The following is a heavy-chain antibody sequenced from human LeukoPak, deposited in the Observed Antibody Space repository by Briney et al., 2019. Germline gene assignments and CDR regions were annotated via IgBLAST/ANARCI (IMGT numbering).Heavy chain of an antibody. V-gene: IGHV3-7*01. CDR1: GFSFGNYW. CDR2: IKQDGDEK. Sequence: GGSLRLSCAASGFSFGNYWMSWVRQAPGKGLEWVANIKQDGDEKYYVGSVKGRFTISRDNANNSLYLQMNSLRAEDTAVYFCASIDTVTLDYWGQGTLVTASS. J-gene: IGHJ4*02. CDR3: ASIDTVTLDY. D-gene: IGHD4-17*01.